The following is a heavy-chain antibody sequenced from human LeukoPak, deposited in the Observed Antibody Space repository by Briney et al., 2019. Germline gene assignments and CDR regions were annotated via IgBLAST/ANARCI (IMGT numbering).Heavy chain of an antibody. Sequence: SVKVSCKVSGYTLNELSMHWVRQAPGKELEWMEGFDPEEGETIYAQNFQGRVIMTEDTSTDTAYMELSSLRSEDTAVYYCATSSVVVVDATLYYWGQGTLVTVSS. J-gene: IGHJ4*02. D-gene: IGHD2-15*01. V-gene: IGHV1-24*01. CDR3: ATSSVVVVDATLYY. CDR2: FDPEEGET. CDR1: GYTLNELS.